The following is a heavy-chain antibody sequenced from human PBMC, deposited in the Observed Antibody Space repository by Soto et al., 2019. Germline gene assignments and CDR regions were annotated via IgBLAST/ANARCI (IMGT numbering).Heavy chain of an antibody. Sequence: PGGSLRLSCAVSGFSLTDYYMTWIRQAPGKGLEWVSHITSSATAKHYADSVKGRFTISKENAENSLYLQMNSLRAEDTAMYYCARVRGDSSGSYYFDYWGQGTMVAVYS. CDR1: GFSLTDYY. V-gene: IGHV3-11*01. J-gene: IGHJ4*02. CDR2: ITSSATAK. CDR3: ARVRGDSSGSYYFDY. D-gene: IGHD3-22*01.